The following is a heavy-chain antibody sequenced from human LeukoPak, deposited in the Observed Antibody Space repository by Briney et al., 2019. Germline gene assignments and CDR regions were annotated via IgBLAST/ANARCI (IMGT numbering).Heavy chain of an antibody. CDR3: ARTAYSSGRISNHYYYYYYMDV. V-gene: IGHV1-2*02. CDR2: INPNSGGT. J-gene: IGHJ6*03. D-gene: IGHD6-19*01. CDR1: GYTFTGYY. Sequence: GASVKVSCKASGYTFTGYYMHWVRQAPGQGLERMGWINPNSGGTNYAQKFQGRVTMTRDTSISTAYMELSRLRSDDTAVYYCARTAYSSGRISNHYYYYYYMDVWGKGTTVTVSS.